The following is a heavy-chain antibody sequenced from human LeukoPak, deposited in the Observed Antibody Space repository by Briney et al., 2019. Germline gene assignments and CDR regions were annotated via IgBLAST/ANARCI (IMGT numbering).Heavy chain of an antibody. J-gene: IGHJ4*02. V-gene: IGHV3-48*01. Sequence: PGGSLRLSCAASGFTFSSYSMNWVRQAPGKGLEWVSYTSSSSSTIYYADSVKGRFTISRDNAKNSLYLQMNSLRAEDTAVYYCAREGVARIVVVPAAMMGDLDYWGQGTLVTVSS. D-gene: IGHD2-2*01. CDR1: GFTFSSYS. CDR3: AREGVARIVVVPAAMMGDLDY. CDR2: TSSSSSTI.